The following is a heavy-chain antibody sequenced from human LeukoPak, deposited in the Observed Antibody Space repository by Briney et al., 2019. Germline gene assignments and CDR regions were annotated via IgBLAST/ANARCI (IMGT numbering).Heavy chain of an antibody. V-gene: IGHV2-70*01. D-gene: IGHD3-22*01. CDR3: ARILHDSSGYSAFDI. J-gene: IGHJ3*02. CDR2: IDWDDDK. Sequence: SGPALVKPTQTLTLTCTFSGFSLSTSGMCVSWIRQPPGKAQEWLALIDWDDDKYYSTSLKTRLTISKDTSKNQVALTMTNMDPVDTATYYCARILHDSSGYSAFDIWGQGTMVTVSS. CDR1: GFSLSTSGMC.